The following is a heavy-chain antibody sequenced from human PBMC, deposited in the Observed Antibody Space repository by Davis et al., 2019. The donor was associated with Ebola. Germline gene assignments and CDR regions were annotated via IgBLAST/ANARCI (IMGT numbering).Heavy chain of an antibody. J-gene: IGHJ4*02. CDR2: IYHSGST. Sequence: MPGGSLRLSCAVSGGSISSSNWWSWVRQPPGKGLEWIGEIYHSGSTNSNPSLKSRVTISVDKSKNQFSLKLSSVTATDPAVYYCAIQILGFTRVFDYWGRGTQVTVSS. V-gene: IGHV4-4*02. CDR3: AIQILGFTRVFDY. D-gene: IGHD1-26*01. CDR1: GGSISSSNW.